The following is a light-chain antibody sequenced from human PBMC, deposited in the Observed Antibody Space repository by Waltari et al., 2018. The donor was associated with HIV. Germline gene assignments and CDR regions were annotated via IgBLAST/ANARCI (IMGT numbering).Light chain of an antibody. CDR3: QAWDSSTYYV. CDR1: KLGDDT. CDR2: QDS. J-gene: IGLJ1*01. V-gene: IGLV3-1*01. Sequence: SYELTRPPSGSGSPGQAPSCTCPGDKLGDDTACRYQQKPGQAPVLVIYQDSKRPSGIPERFSGSNSGNTATLTISGTQAMDEADYYCQAWDSSTYYVFGTGTKVTVL.